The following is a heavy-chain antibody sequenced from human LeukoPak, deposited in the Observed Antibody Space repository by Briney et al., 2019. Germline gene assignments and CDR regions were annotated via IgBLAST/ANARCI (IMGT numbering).Heavy chain of an antibody. D-gene: IGHD4-17*01. J-gene: IGHJ4*02. V-gene: IGHV3-15*01. CDR2: IKSKTDGGTT. CDR1: GFTFSKEW. Sequence: GGSLRLSCAASGFTFSKEWMSWVRQAPGKGLEWVGRIKSKTDGGTTDYAAPVKGRFTISRDDSKDTLYLQTNSLKTEDTAVYYCSTLTVVTTSYWGQGTLVTVSS. CDR3: STLTVVTTSY.